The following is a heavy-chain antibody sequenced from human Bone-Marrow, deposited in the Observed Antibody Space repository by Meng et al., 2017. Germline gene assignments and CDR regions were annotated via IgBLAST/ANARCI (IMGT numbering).Heavy chain of an antibody. Sequence: QGRLQESGPGMVKPSQTLSPTCTVSGGSISSGNHYWSWIRQHPGKGLEYIGYIYYSGSTYYNPSLKSRVIISVDTSKNQFSLRLNSVTAADTAVYYCASLYGDSSVWYLDLWGRGTLVTVSS. CDR2: IYYSGST. CDR3: ASLYGDSSVWYLDL. J-gene: IGHJ2*01. V-gene: IGHV4-31*03. D-gene: IGHD4-17*01. CDR1: GGSISSGNHY.